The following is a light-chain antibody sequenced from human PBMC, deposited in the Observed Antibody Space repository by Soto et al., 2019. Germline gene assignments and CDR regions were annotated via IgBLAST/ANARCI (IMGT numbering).Light chain of an antibody. CDR2: AAS. CDR3: QQGYSPLLT. J-gene: IGKJ4*01. V-gene: IGKV1-39*01. Sequence: DIQMTQSPSSLSASVEDRVIITCRASQSISNHLNWYQQKPGKAPKLLIFAASSLQSGVPSRFSGSGSGSHFTLTISSLQPEDSAVYFCQQGYSPLLTFGGGTKVDIK. CDR1: QSISNH.